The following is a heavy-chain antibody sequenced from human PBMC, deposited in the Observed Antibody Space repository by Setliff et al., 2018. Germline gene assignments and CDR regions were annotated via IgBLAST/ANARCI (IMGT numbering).Heavy chain of an antibody. CDR2: TTPIFTTA. J-gene: IGHJ4*02. D-gene: IGHD5-18*01. CDR3: ARSPFPVDTVMVTTFDS. CDR1: RGTFSNYA. V-gene: IGHV1-69*13. Sequence: SVKVSCKTSRGTFSNYAISWVRQAPGQGLEWMGGTTPIFTTANYAQKFQGRVTITADESTSTAYMELSSLKSEDTAVYCCARSPFPVDTVMVTTFDSWGQGTLVTVSS.